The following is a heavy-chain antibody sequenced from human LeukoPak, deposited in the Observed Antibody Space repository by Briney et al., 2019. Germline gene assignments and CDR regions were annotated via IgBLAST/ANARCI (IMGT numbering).Heavy chain of an antibody. J-gene: IGHJ4*02. CDR3: ARGDSSSWSDY. D-gene: IGHD6-13*01. Sequence: PGGSLRLSCAASGFTFISYSMNWVGQAPGKGLEWVSSISSSSSYIYYADPVKGRFTISRDNAKNSLYLQMNSLRAEDTAVYYCARGDSSSWSDYWGQGTLVTVSS. V-gene: IGHV3-21*01. CDR1: GFTFISYS. CDR2: ISSSSSYI.